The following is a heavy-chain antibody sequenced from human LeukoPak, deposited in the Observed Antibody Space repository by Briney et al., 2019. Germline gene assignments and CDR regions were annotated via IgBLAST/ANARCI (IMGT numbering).Heavy chain of an antibody. CDR1: GFTFSSYF. J-gene: IGHJ3*02. V-gene: IGHV3-23*01. D-gene: IGHD2-2*01. CDR2: ISGSGGST. Sequence: PGGSLRLSCAASGFTFSSYFWMHWVRQAPGKGLEWVSAISGSGGSTYYADSVKGRFTISRDNSKNTLYLQMNSLRAEDTAVYYYAKLSCSTTSCYPRRAFDIWGQGTMVTVSS. CDR3: AKLSCSTTSCYPRRAFDI.